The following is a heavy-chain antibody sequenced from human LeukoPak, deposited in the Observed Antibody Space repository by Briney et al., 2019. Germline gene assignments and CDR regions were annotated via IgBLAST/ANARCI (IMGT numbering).Heavy chain of an antibody. CDR1: GYRFTSYW. D-gene: IGHD7-27*01. Sequence: GESLKISCTGSGYRFTSYWIGWVRQMPGKGLEWVAIIYPGDSDTRYSPSFQGQVTISADKSLSTAYLQWNSLKASDTAIYYCARQTAMGRSGDYWGQGTLVTVSS. V-gene: IGHV5-51*01. CDR2: IYPGDSDT. CDR3: ARQTAMGRSGDY. J-gene: IGHJ4*02.